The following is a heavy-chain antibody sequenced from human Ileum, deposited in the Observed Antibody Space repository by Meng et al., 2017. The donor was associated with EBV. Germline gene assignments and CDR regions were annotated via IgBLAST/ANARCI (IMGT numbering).Heavy chain of an antibody. CDR3: ARGSHYTWDV. D-gene: IGHD3-16*01. CDR2: IFHAGNT. J-gene: IGHJ4*02. Sequence: HVQVQESGPGLVKPSGTLSLTCGVSGDSIISTDTWWSWVRQPPGKGLEWIGEIFHAGNTNYNPSLKSQVTMSVDTSKNQFSLNLSSVTAADSAVYYCARGSHYTWDVWGQGTLVTVSS. CDR1: GDSIISTDTW. V-gene: IGHV4-4*02.